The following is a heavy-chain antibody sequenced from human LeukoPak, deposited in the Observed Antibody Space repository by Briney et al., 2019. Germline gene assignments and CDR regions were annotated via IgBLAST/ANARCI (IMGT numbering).Heavy chain of an antibody. Sequence: GGSLRLSCAASGFTFSSYAMHWVRQAPGKGLEWVAVISYDGSNKYYADSVKGRFTISRDNSKNTLYLQMNSLRAEDTAVYYCAVDIVVVPAAIAEYFQHWGQGTLVTVSS. CDR3: AVDIVVVPAAIAEYFQH. V-gene: IGHV3-30-3*01. CDR2: ISYDGSNK. D-gene: IGHD2-2*01. J-gene: IGHJ1*01. CDR1: GFTFSSYA.